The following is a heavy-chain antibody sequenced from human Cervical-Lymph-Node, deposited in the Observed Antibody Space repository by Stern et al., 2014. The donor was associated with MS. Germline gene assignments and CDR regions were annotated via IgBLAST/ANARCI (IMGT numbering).Heavy chain of an antibody. V-gene: IGHV7-4-1*02. J-gene: IGHJ4*02. CDR2: INTKTGKA. D-gene: IGHD1-26*01. Sequence: EKLVQSGSELRKPGASVKVSCKASGYTFTSYAMHCVRQAPGQGLEWMGRINTKTGKATFAQNFTGRFVFSLDTSVSTAYLQINSLKSEDTAVYFCARGGGSHSDTWEDYWGQGTLVTVSS. CDR3: ARGGGSHSDTWEDY. CDR1: GYTFTSYA.